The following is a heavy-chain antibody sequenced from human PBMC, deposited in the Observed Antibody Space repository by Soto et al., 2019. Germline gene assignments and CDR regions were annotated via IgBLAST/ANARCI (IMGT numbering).Heavy chain of an antibody. CDR2: VYYDEST. CDR3: GKVLIGATRHADVDS. J-gene: IGHJ4*02. CDR1: GVSLNSGHYY. V-gene: IGHV4-39*01. D-gene: IGHD2-15*01. Sequence: QVQLQESGPGLLEPLETLSLTCSVSGVSLNSGHYYWVWVRQSPGKGLAWIASVYYDESTYYNPSLKSRVNISIDKPRNQFSMTLKSVPAADTAVYYCGKVLIGATRHADVDSWGQGARVTVSS.